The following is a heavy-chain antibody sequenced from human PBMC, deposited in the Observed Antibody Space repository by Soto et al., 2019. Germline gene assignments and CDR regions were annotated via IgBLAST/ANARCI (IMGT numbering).Heavy chain of an antibody. V-gene: IGHV4-61*01. CDR1: GGSVSSESHY. CDR3: ARDQYDFRSGSYYYAMEV. J-gene: IGHJ6*02. D-gene: IGHD3-3*01. CDR2: IYYTGST. Sequence: QVQLQESGPGLVKPSETLSLTCTVSGGSVSSESHYWSWIRQTPGQGLEWIGYIYYTGSTNYNPSLKGRVTMSVDTSRDQVSLRLRSVTRADTAVYYWARDQYDFRSGSYYYAMEVWGQGTKVTVSS.